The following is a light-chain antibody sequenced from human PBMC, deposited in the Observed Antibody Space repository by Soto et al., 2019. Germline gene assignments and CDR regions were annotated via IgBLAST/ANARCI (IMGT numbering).Light chain of an antibody. CDR3: AAWDDSLNIWV. CDR2: MST. CDR1: RSNIETND. J-gene: IGLJ3*02. Sequence: QSVLTQPPSASGTPGQRVTISCSGSRSNIETNDVYWYQQLPGTAPKLLIYMSTRRPSGVPDRFSGSKSGASASLVIGGLWSEDELDYYCAAWDDSLNIWVFGGGTKLTVL. V-gene: IGLV1-47*03.